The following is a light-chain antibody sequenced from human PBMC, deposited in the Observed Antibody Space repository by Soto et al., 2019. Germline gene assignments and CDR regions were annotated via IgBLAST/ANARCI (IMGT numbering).Light chain of an antibody. Sequence: EIVLTQSPGTLSLSPGERATLSCRASQSVSSSYLAWYQQKPGQAPRLLIYGASGRATSIPDRFSGSGSGTDFTLTISRLEPEDFAVYYCQQYGSSPPVTFGQGTRLEIK. CDR2: GAS. CDR3: QQYGSSPPVT. CDR1: QSVSSSY. J-gene: IGKJ5*01. V-gene: IGKV3-20*01.